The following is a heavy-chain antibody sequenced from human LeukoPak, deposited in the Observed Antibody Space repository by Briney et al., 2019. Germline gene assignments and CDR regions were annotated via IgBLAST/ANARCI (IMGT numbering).Heavy chain of an antibody. V-gene: IGHV4-59*01. D-gene: IGHD3-16*02. J-gene: IGHJ4*02. CDR3: ARAVISFGGTIAKGFDC. Sequence: SEILSLTCTVSGGSISTYHWSWIRQPPGKGPEWIAYVYYSGSSDYSPSLKSRATISVDTSMNQFSLSLSSVTAADTAIYYCARAVISFGGTIAKGFDCWGQGTLVTVSS. CDR2: VYYSGSS. CDR1: GGSISTYH.